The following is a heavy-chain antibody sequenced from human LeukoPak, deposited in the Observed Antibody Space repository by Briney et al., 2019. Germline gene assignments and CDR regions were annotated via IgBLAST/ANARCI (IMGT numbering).Heavy chain of an antibody. CDR1: GGTFSSYA. CDR2: IIPIFGTA. J-gene: IGHJ4*02. CDR3: ARDSRSSSSAYYFDY. V-gene: IGHV1-69*05. Sequence: ASVKVSCKASGGTFSSYAISWVRQAPGQGLEWMGGIIPIFGTANYAQKFQGRVTITTDESTSTAYMELSSLRSEDTAVYYCARDSRSSSSAYYFDYWGQGTLVTVSS. D-gene: IGHD6-6*01.